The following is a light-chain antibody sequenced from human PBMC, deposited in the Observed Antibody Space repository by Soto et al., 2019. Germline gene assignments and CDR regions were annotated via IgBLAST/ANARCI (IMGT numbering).Light chain of an antibody. J-gene: IGKJ3*01. CDR2: DAY. Sequence: IQMTQSPPSLSASVGDRVTITCQASHDIGNSLNWYQDKPGQAPKLVIYDAYNLETGVPSTFSGGGYGTRFTFTISSLRPEDIGTYYCQKSDHLPLFGPGTKVDIK. CDR1: HDIGNS. CDR3: QKSDHLPL. V-gene: IGKV1-33*01.